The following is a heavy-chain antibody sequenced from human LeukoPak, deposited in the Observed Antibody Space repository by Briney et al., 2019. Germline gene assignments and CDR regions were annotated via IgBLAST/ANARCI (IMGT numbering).Heavy chain of an antibody. CDR1: GDSISKYY. Sequence: SETLSLTCTVSGDSISKYYRSWLRQPPGKGLEWIGYIYYSGSTNYNPSLKSRVTMSVDTSKNQFSLKLTSVTAADTALYYCARELKVGNTGYYLDYWGQETLVTVSP. J-gene: IGHJ4*02. CDR3: ARELKVGNTGYYLDY. V-gene: IGHV4-59*01. CDR2: IYYSGST. D-gene: IGHD2/OR15-2a*01.